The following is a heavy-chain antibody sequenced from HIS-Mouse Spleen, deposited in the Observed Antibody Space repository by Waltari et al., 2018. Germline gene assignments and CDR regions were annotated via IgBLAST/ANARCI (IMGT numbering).Heavy chain of an antibody. CDR2: INHSGST. CDR1: GGSFSGYY. Sequence: QVQLQQWGAGLLKPSETLSLTCAVYGGSFSGYYWSWLRQPPGKGLEWIGEINHSGSTNYNPSLKSRVTISVDTSKNQFSLKLSSVTAADTAVYYCARGPGYTIFGVVIIPNYYYYGMDVWGQGTTVTVSS. D-gene: IGHD3-3*01. J-gene: IGHJ6*02. CDR3: ARGPGYTIFGVVIIPNYYYYGMDV. V-gene: IGHV4-34*01.